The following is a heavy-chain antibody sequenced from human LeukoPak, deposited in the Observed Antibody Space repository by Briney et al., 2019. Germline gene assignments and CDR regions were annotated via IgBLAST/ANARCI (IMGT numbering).Heavy chain of an antibody. CDR1: DGSFSGYY. J-gene: IGHJ4*02. Sequence: SETLSLTCAVYDGSFSGYYWGWIRQPPGKGLEWIGEINHSGSTNYNPSLKSRVSISIDTSKNQFSLNLTSVTAADTAVYYCASRGRWGQGTLVTVSS. V-gene: IGHV4-34*01. D-gene: IGHD1-26*01. CDR2: INHSGST. CDR3: ASRGR.